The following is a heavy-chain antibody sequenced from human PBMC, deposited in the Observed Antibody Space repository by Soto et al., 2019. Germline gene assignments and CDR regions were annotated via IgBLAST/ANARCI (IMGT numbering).Heavy chain of an antibody. V-gene: IGHV1-69*06. J-gene: IGHJ6*02. D-gene: IGHD6-13*01. CDR3: ARPNAVAAAGLGPYGMDV. CDR2: IIPIFGTA. Sequence: ASVKVSCKASGGTFSSYAISWVRQAPGQGLEWMGGIIPIFGTANYAQKFQGRVTITADKSTSTAYMELSSLRSEDTAVYYCARPNAVAAAGLGPYGMDVWGQGXTVTVYS. CDR1: GGTFSSYA.